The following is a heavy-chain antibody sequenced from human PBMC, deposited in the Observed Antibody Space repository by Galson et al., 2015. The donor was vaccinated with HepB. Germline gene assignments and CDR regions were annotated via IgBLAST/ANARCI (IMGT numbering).Heavy chain of an antibody. V-gene: IGHV4-59*09. Sequence: GYIYYSGSTNYNPSLKSRVTISVDTSKNQFSLKLNSVTAADTAVYYCARGKYYDILTGYYEYHGMDVWGQGTTVTVSS. CDR3: ARGKYYDILTGYYEYHGMDV. D-gene: IGHD3-9*01. J-gene: IGHJ6*02. CDR2: IYYSGST.